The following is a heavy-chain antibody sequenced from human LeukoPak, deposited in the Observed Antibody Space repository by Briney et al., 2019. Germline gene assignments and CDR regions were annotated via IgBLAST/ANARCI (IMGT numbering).Heavy chain of an antibody. CDR3: AKDPPCSSTSCYTGYFDY. Sequence: GGSLRLSCAASGFTFSSYGMHWVRQAPGKGLEWVAFIRYDGSNKYYADSVKGRFTISRDNPKNTLYLQMNSLRAEDTAVYYCAKDPPCSSTSCYTGYFDYWGQGTLVTVSS. CDR1: GFTFSSYG. V-gene: IGHV3-30*02. D-gene: IGHD2-2*02. J-gene: IGHJ4*02. CDR2: IRYDGSNK.